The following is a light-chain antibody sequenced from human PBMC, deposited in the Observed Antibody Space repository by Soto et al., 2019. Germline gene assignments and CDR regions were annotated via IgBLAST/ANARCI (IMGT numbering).Light chain of an antibody. V-gene: IGLV2-23*02. CDR1: SSDVGSYNL. CDR3: CSYAGSNSYVV. J-gene: IGLJ2*01. Sequence: QSALTQPASVSGSPGQSLTISCPGTSSDVGSYNLVSWYQQHPGKAPKLMIYEVSERPSGVSNRFSGSKSGNTASLTISGLQAEDEADYYCCSYAGSNSYVVFGGVTKVTVL. CDR2: EVS.